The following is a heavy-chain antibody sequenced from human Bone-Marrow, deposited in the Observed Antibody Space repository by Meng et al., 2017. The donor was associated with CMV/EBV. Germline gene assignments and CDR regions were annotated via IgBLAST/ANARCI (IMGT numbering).Heavy chain of an antibody. CDR3: ARGGGYCSSTSCYDAFDI. J-gene: IGHJ3*02. Sequence: SCAASGFTFSDYYMSWIRQAPGKGLEWVSYISSSGSTIYYADSVKGRFTISRDNAKNSLYLQMNSLRAEDTAVYYCARGGGYCSSTSCYDAFDIWGQGTMVTASS. CDR1: GFTFSDYY. CDR2: ISSSGSTI. V-gene: IGHV3-11*01. D-gene: IGHD2-2*01.